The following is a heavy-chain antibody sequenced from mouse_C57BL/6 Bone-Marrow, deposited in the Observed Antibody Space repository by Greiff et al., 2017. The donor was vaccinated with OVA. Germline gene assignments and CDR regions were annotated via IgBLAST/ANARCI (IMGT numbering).Heavy chain of an antibody. V-gene: IGHV1-69*01. Sequence: QVQLQQPGAELVMPGASVKLSCKASGYTFTSYWMHWVKQRPGQGLEWIGEIDPSDSYTNYNQKFKGKSTLTVDKSSSTAYMQLSSLTSEDSAVYYCARSPNPDYFDDWGQGTTLTVSS. J-gene: IGHJ2*01. CDR1: GYTFTSYW. CDR3: ARSPNPDYFDD. CDR2: IDPSDSYT. D-gene: IGHD4-1*01.